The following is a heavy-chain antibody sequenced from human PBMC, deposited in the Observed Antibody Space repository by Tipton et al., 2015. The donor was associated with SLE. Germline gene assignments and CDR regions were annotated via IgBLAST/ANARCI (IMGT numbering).Heavy chain of an antibody. CDR1: GGSISSSSYY. V-gene: IGHV4-39*07. D-gene: IGHD2-2*02. Sequence: TLSLTCTVSGGSISSSSYYWGWIRQPPGKGLEWIGSIYYSGSTYYNPSLKSRVTISVDTSKNQFSLKLSSVTAADTAVYYCARDGLGYCSSTSCYTADYWDQGTLVTVSS. J-gene: IGHJ4*02. CDR3: ARDGLGYCSSTSCYTADY. CDR2: IYYSGST.